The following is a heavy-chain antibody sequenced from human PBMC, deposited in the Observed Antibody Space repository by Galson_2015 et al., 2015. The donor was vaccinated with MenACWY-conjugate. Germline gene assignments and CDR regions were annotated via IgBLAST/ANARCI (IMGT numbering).Heavy chain of an antibody. CDR2: TRNKANSYTT. CDR3: ARADYDYGDKGDYYGMDV. CDR1: GFTFSDHY. V-gene: IGHV3-72*01. Sequence: SLRLSCAASGFTFSDHYMDWVRQAPGKGLEWVGRTRNKANSYTTEYAASVKGRFTISRDDSKNSLYLQMNSLKTEDTAVYYCARADYDYGDKGDYYGMDVWGQGTTVTVSS. D-gene: IGHD4-17*01. J-gene: IGHJ6*02.